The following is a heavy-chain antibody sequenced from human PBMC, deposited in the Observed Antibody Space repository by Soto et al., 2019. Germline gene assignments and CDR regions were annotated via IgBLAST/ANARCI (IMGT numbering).Heavy chain of an antibody. V-gene: IGHV3-7*01. CDR3: VRVGLVAAPYDY. Sequence: EVQLVESGGGLVQPGGSLRLSCAASGFTFSSHWMTWVRQAPGKGLEWVANIKEDGSEKKYVDSVKGRFTISRDNAKNSLYLQVNSLRDEDTAVYYCVRVGLVAAPYDYWGQGTLVTVSS. CDR1: GFTFSSHW. D-gene: IGHD2-15*01. J-gene: IGHJ4*02. CDR2: IKEDGSEK.